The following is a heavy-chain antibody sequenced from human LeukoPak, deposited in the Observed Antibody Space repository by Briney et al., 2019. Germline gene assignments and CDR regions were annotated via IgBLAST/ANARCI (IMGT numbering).Heavy chain of an antibody. D-gene: IGHD4-17*01. CDR2: IKHDGSEK. Sequence: GGSLRLSCAASGFTFSSYWMSWVRQAPGKGLECVASIKHDGSEKSYVDSVKGRFTISRDNAKNSLYLQMNSLRAEDTAVYYCARAATVTNPYDAFDIWGQGTMVTVSS. J-gene: IGHJ3*02. V-gene: IGHV3-7*01. CDR1: GFTFSSYW. CDR3: ARAATVTNPYDAFDI.